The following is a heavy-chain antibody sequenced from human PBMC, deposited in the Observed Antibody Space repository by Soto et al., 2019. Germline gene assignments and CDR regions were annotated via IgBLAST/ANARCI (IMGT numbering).Heavy chain of an antibody. J-gene: IGHJ6*02. Sequence: SVKVSCKASGGTFSSYAISWVRQAPGQGLEWMGGIIPIFGTANYAQKFQGRVTITADESTSTAYMELSSLRSEDTAVYYCARPGQAGIAAAGTGYYYGMDVWGQGTTVTVSS. D-gene: IGHD6-13*01. CDR2: IIPIFGTA. CDR1: GGTFSSYA. CDR3: ARPGQAGIAAAGTGYYYGMDV. V-gene: IGHV1-69*13.